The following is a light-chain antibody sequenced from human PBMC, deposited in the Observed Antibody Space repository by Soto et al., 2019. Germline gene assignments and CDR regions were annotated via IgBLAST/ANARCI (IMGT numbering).Light chain of an antibody. Sequence: DIQMTHSPSSLSASVGYRFAITCRASQAIKNYLAWYQQKPGKFPKLLIYAASTLHPGVPSRLSGSGSGTDFTLTISSLQTEDVATYYCQKYNSDPLTFGPGTRLEIK. CDR3: QKYNSDPLT. CDR1: QAIKNY. CDR2: AAS. J-gene: IGKJ5*01. V-gene: IGKV1-27*01.